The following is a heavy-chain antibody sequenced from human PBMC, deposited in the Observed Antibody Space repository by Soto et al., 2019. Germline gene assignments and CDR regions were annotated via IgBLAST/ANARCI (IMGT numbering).Heavy chain of an antibody. V-gene: IGHV3-23*01. Sequence: EVQLLESGGGLVQPGGSLRLSCATSGFSFSTYPMRWVRQAPWKGLEWVTAISGNGRGTSYADSVKGRFTILRDNSKTTPCMQMNSLRAEDTDVYDWVKSRSYDRSTYVPFDYWGQGTLVTVSS. CDR2: ISGNGRGT. CDR1: GFSFSTYP. J-gene: IGHJ4*02. CDR3: VKSRSYDRSTYVPFDY. D-gene: IGHD3-22*01.